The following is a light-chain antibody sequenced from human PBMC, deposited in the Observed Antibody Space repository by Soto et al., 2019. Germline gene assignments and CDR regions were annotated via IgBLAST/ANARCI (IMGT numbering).Light chain of an antibody. CDR2: EVS. CDR3: SSYSSSSTLLL. CDR1: SSDVGGYNL. Sequence: QSVLTQPASVSGSPGQSITISCTGTSSDVGGYNLVSWYLQHPGKAPKLIIFEVSNRPSGISNRFSGSKSGDTASLTISGLQAEDEADYFCSSYSSSSTLLLFGGGTQLTVL. V-gene: IGLV2-14*01. J-gene: IGLJ2*01.